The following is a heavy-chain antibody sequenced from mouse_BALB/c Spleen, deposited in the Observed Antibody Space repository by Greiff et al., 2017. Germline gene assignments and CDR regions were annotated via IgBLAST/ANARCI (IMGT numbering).Heavy chain of an antibody. D-gene: IGHD1-1*01. CDR3: TRDLYGRNYFDY. J-gene: IGHJ2*01. CDR2: IYPGNSDT. CDR1: GYTFTSYW. Sequence: EVMLVESGTVLARPGASVKMSCKASGYTFTSYWMHWVKQRPGQGLEWIGAIYPGNSDTSYNQKFKGKAKLTAVTSTSTAYMELSSLTNEDSAVYYCTRDLYGRNYFDYWGQGTTLTVSS. V-gene: IGHV1-5*01.